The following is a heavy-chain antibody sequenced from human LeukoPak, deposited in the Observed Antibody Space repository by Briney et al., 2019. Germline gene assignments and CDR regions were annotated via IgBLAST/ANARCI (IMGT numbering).Heavy chain of an antibody. V-gene: IGHV1-69*06. J-gene: IGHJ5*02. CDR1: GGTFSSYA. CDR2: IIPIFGTA. Sequence: SVKVSCKASGGTFSSYAISWVRQAPGQGLEWVGGIIPIFGTANYAQKFQGRVTITADKSTSTASMELSSLTSEDTAVYYCARVSFTMVRGVIISGPNWVDPWGQGTLVTVSS. D-gene: IGHD3-10*01. CDR3: ARVSFTMVRGVIISGPNWVDP.